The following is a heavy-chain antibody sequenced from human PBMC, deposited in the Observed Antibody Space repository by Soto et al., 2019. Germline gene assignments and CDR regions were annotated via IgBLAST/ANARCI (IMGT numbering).Heavy chain of an antibody. V-gene: IGHV3-48*02. CDR2: ISSGSKTI. J-gene: IGHJ4*02. CDR1: GFTFSGYS. Sequence: HPGGSLRLSCAASGFTFSGYSVNWVRQAPGKGLEWVSYISSGSKTIYYADSVKGRFIVSRDNAKNSQYLQMNSLRDEDTAVYYCVREDILGVRSFDYWGQGNLVTVSS. D-gene: IGHD3-9*01. CDR3: VREDILGVRSFDY.